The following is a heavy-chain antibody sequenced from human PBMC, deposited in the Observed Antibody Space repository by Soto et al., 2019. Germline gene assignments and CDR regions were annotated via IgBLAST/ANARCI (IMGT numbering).Heavy chain of an antibody. CDR3: ARGPYFYDFWNVYQDY. J-gene: IGHJ4*02. D-gene: IGHD3-3*01. Sequence: PSETLSLTCTVSGGSISRYYWSWIRQPPGKGLEWIGYMYNTGSTVYNPSFKSRVTISVDTSKNQFSLKLSSVTAADTAVYYCARGPYFYDFWNVYQDYWGQGTLVTVS. V-gene: IGHV4-59*01. CDR2: MYNTGST. CDR1: GGSISRYY.